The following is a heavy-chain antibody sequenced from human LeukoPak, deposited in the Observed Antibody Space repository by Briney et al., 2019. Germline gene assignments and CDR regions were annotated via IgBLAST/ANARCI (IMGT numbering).Heavy chain of an antibody. V-gene: IGHV3-7*01. J-gene: IGHJ3*02. CDR1: GITFSSYW. Sequence: GGSLRLSCAASGITFSSYWMSWVRQAPGKGLEWVANIKQDGSEKYYVDSVKGRFTISRDNAKKSLYLQMSSLRAEDAAIYYCARDGSGGYYWGAFDIWGQGTMVTVSS. CDR2: IKQDGSEK. D-gene: IGHD3-22*01. CDR3: ARDGSGGYYWGAFDI.